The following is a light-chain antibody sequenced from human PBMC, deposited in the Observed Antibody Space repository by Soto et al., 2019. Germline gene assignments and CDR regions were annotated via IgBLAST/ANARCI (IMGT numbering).Light chain of an antibody. Sequence: QSALTQPASVSGSPGQSITISCTGSNSDIGTYNYVSWYQQHPGKAPKLIIYEVTNRPSEVSDRFSGSKSRNTASLTISGLQSEDEAFYHCSSYSSTTTYILLGGGTKLTVL. V-gene: IGLV2-14*01. J-gene: IGLJ2*01. CDR3: SSYSSTTTYIL. CDR2: EVT. CDR1: NSDIGTYNY.